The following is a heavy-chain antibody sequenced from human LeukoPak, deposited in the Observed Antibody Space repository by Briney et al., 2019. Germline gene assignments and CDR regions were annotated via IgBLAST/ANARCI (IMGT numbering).Heavy chain of an antibody. V-gene: IGHV1-18*01. CDR3: ARDLGGPFDY. D-gene: IGHD2-15*01. J-gene: IGHJ4*02. CDR2: ISPYNGNT. Sequence: AASVKVSCKASGYTSNTYGITWVRQAPGQGLEWMGWISPYNGNTNYAQKLQGRVTMTTDTSTSTAYMELGSLRSDDTAVYYCARDLGGPFDYWGQGTLVTVSS. CDR1: GYTSNTYG.